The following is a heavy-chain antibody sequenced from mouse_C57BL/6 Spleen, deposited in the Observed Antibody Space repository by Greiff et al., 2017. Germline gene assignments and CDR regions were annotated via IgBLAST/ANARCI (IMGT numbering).Heavy chain of an antibody. D-gene: IGHD1-1*01. CDR2: ISSGGDYI. V-gene: IGHV5-9-1*02. CDR3: TREGYGSSLYYAMDY. CDR1: GFTFSSYA. Sequence: EVKLMESGEGLVKPGGSLKLSCAASGFTFSSYAMSWVRQTPEKRLEWVAYISSGGDYIYYADTVKGRFTISRDNARNTLYLQMSSLKSEDTAMYYCTREGYGSSLYYAMDYWGQGTSVTVSS. J-gene: IGHJ4*01.